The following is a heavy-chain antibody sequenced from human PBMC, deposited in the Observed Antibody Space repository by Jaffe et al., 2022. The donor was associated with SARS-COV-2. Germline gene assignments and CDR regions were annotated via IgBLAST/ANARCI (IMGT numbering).Heavy chain of an antibody. CDR1: GGSISSGGYY. Sequence: QVQLQESGPGLVKPSQTLSLTCTVSGGSISSGGYYWSWIRQHPGKGLEWIGYIYYSGSTYYNPSLKSRVTISVDTSKNQFSLKLSSVTAADTAVYYCARDNLRGTYGDYGWLSWFDPWGQGTLVTVSS. CDR3: ARDNLRGTYGDYGWLSWFDP. V-gene: IGHV4-31*03. D-gene: IGHD4-17*01. CDR2: IYYSGST. J-gene: IGHJ5*02.